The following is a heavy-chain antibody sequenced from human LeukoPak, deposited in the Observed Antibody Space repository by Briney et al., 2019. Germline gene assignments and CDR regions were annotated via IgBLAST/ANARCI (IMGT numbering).Heavy chain of an antibody. D-gene: IGHD6-13*01. CDR3: AGRSSSWYGDLNWFDP. Sequence: GGSLRLSCAASGFTVSSNYMSWVRQAPGKGPEWVSVIYSSGSTYYADSVMGRFTISRDSSKSTLYLQMNSLGTEDTAVYYCAGRSSSWYGDLNWFDPWGQGTLVTVSS. V-gene: IGHV3-53*01. CDR2: IYSSGST. J-gene: IGHJ5*02. CDR1: GFTVSSNY.